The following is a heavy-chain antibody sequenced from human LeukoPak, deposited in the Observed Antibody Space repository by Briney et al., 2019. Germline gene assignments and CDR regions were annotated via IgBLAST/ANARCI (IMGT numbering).Heavy chain of an antibody. CDR1: GFTFSSYA. CDR2: ISGSGGST. J-gene: IGHJ4*02. Sequence: GGSLRLSCAASGFTFSSYAMSWVRQAPGKGLEWVSAISGSGGSTYYADSVKGRFTISRDNSKNTLYLQMNSLRAEDTAVYYCAKLNYDTWSGPGGYWGQGTLVTVSS. CDR3: AKLNYDTWSGPGGY. D-gene: IGHD3-9*01. V-gene: IGHV3-23*01.